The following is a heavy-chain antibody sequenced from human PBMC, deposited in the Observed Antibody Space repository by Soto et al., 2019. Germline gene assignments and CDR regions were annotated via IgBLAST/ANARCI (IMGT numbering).Heavy chain of an antibody. CDR1: GGSISSSSYY. V-gene: IGHV4-39*01. J-gene: IGHJ4*02. CDR3: ASGPTLPYYFDY. Sequence: QLQLQESGPGLVKPSETLSLTCTVSGGSISSSSYYWGWIRQPPGKGLEWIGRIYYSGSTYYNPSLKSRVTISVDTSKNQFSLKLSSVTAADTAVYYCASGPTLPYYFDYWGQGTLVTVSS. CDR2: IYYSGST.